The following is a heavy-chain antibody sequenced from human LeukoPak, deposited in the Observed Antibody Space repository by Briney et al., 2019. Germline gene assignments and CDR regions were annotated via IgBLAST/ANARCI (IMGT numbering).Heavy chain of an antibody. V-gene: IGHV5-51*01. Sequence: GESLKISCNGFTNYWIGSVRQMPGKGLEWMGIIYPGDSDTRYSPSFQSHVTISADKSISTAYLQWSSLKASDTAMYFCATTSDTSGNPDYWGQGTLVTVSS. CDR1: TNYW. J-gene: IGHJ4*02. CDR2: IYPGDSDT. D-gene: IGHD3-22*01. CDR3: ATTSDTSGNPDY.